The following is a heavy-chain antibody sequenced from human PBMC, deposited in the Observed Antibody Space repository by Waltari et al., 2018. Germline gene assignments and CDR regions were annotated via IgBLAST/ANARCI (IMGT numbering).Heavy chain of an antibody. CDR3: VRNRGWQQFDF. J-gene: IGHJ4*01. CDR1: GFTLSHSV. D-gene: IGHD2-15*01. Sequence: EVQLVESGGGLVQPGGSLRLSCAASGFTLSHSVMGWVRQAPGKGLEWVAGIKEDGGRKDYVDSVKGRFTISRDNAKSTLYLQMNSLRAEDTAVFYCVRNRGWQQFDFWGQEPWSPSPQ. V-gene: IGHV3-7*01. CDR2: IKEDGGRK.